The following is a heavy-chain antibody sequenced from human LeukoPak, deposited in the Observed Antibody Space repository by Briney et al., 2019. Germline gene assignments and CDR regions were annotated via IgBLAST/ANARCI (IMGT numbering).Heavy chain of an antibody. Sequence: GGSLRLSCAASGFTFSDYTMNWVCQAPGKGLEWVSSISSSRSFIYYADSVKGRFTISRDNAKNSLYLQMNSLRADDTAVYYCARDLEDYSNPYYYMDVWGKGTTVTVSS. CDR1: GFTFSDYT. CDR2: ISSSRSFI. J-gene: IGHJ6*03. D-gene: IGHD4-11*01. CDR3: ARDLEDYSNPYYYMDV. V-gene: IGHV3-21*01.